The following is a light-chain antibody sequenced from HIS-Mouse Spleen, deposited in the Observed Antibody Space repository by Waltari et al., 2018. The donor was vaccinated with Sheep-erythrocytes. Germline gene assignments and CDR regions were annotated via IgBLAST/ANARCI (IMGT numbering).Light chain of an antibody. V-gene: IGKV1-12*01. J-gene: IGKJ5*01. CDR2: AAS. Sequence: DIQMPQSPSSVSASVGDRVTITCRASQGIISWLAWYHQKPGKAPKLLISAASTFQSGVASRFSGSGSGTDFTLNISSLQPEDFATYYCQQANSFPITFGQGTRLEIK. CDR3: QQANSFPIT. CDR1: QGIISW.